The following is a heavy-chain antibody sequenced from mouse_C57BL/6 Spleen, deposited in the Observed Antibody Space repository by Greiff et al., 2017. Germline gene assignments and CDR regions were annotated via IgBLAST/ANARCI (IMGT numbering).Heavy chain of an antibody. V-gene: IGHV1-80*01. CDR3: ARGGYSNLFTY. D-gene: IGHD2-5*01. CDR1: GYAFSSYW. Sequence: VQLQQSGAELVKPGASVKISCKASGYAFSSYWMNWVKQRPGKGLAWIGQIYPGDGDTNYNGKFKGKATLTADKSSSTAYMQLSSLTSEDSAVYFCARGGYSNLFTYWGQGTLVTVSA. CDR2: IYPGDGDT. J-gene: IGHJ3*01.